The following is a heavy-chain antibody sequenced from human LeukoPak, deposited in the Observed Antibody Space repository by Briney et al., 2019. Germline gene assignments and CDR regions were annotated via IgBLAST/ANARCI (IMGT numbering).Heavy chain of an antibody. D-gene: IGHD3-3*01. CDR3: ARDFSWYFDL. V-gene: IGHV3-21*01. CDR2: ISSSSSYI. J-gene: IGHJ2*01. CDR1: GFTFNNYA. Sequence: TPGGSLRLSCAASGFTFNNYAMNWVRQAPGKGLEWVSSISSSSSYIYYADSVKGRFTISRDNAKNSLYLQMNSLRAEDTAVYYCARDFSWYFDLWGRGTLVTVSS.